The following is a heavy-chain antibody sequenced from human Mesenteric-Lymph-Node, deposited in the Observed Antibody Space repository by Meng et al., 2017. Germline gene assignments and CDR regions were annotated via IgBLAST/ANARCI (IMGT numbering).Heavy chain of an antibody. CDR2: INHSGST. Sequence: VQLQQWGAGLFGPSATLSLTCAVYGGSFSGYYGSWIRQPPGKGLEWIGEINHSGSTNYNPSLKSRVTISVDTSKNQFSLKLSSVTAADTAVYYCARSCEDYYDSSGYYSWYFDLWGRGTLVTVSS. CDR1: GGSFSGYY. J-gene: IGHJ2*01. CDR3: ARSCEDYYDSSGYYSWYFDL. V-gene: IGHV4-34*01. D-gene: IGHD3-22*01.